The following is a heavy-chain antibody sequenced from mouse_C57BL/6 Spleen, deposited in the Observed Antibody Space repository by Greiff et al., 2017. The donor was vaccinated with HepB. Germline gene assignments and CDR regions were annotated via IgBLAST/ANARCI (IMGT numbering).Heavy chain of an antibody. Sequence: QVQLQQPGAELVKPGASVKLSCKASGYTFTSYWMHWVKQRPGQGLEWIGMIHPNSGSTNYNEKFKSKATLTVDKSSSTAYMQLSSLTSEDSAVYYGARSPYDYAAEFAYWGQGTLVTVSA. CDR2: IHPNSGST. CDR3: ARSPYDYAAEFAY. V-gene: IGHV1-64*01. J-gene: IGHJ3*01. CDR1: GYTFTSYW. D-gene: IGHD2-4*01.